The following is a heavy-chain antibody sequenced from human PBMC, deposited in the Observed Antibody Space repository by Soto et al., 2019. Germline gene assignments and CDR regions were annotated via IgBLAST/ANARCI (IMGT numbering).Heavy chain of an antibody. CDR1: GYTFTSYD. D-gene: IGHD4-17*01. J-gene: IGHJ6*03. CDR3: ARGATVTTGGYYYYYMDV. V-gene: IGHV1-8*01. CDR2: MNPNSGNT. Sequence: ASVKVSCKASGYTFTSYDINWVRQATGQGLEWMGWMNPNSGNTGYAQKFQGRVTMTRNTSISTAYMELSSLKSEDTAVYYCARGATVTTGGYYYYYMDVWGKGTTVTVSS.